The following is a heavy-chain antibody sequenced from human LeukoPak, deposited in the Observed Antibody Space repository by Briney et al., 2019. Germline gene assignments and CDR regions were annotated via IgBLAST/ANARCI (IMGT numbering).Heavy chain of an antibody. J-gene: IGHJ4*02. CDR3: ARRGYGGHSRGGADY. Sequence: ASVKVSCKASGYTFTGYYMHWVRQAPGQGLEWMGWINPNSGGTNYAQKFQGRVTMTRDTSISTAYMELSRLRSDDTAVYYCARRGYGGHSRGGADYWGQGTLVTVSS. V-gene: IGHV1-2*02. D-gene: IGHD4-23*01. CDR2: INPNSGGT. CDR1: GYTFTGYY.